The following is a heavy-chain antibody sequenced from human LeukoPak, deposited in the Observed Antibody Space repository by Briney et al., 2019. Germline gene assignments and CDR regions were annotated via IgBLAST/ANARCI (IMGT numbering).Heavy chain of an antibody. CDR1: GFTLSSYA. CDR3: AKGLGDFGRTGGFDI. CDR2: ISYDGSNK. D-gene: IGHD2-21*02. J-gene: IGHJ3*02. Sequence: GGSLRLSCAASGFTLSSYAMHWVRQAPGKGLEWVAVISYDGSNKYYADSVKGRFTISRDNSKNTLYLQMNSLRAEDTAVYYCAKGLGDFGRTGGFDIWGQGTVVTVSS. V-gene: IGHV3-30-3*01.